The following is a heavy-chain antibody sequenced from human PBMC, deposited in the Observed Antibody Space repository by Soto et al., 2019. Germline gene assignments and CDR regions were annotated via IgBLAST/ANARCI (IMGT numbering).Heavy chain of an antibody. CDR1: DESLSDYY. Sequence: QVQLQQWGAGLLKPSETLSLTCAVYDESLSDYYYTWTRQPPGKGLEWLGQIHPSGSTYYNPYLKTRVTLTQDTSKKQFSLNLTSVTVADTGEYYCSRGKDADKGGRTWGQGTLVTVSS. J-gene: IGHJ5*02. CDR3: SRGKDADKGGRT. V-gene: IGHV4-34*02. CDR2: IHPSGST. D-gene: IGHD2-15*01.